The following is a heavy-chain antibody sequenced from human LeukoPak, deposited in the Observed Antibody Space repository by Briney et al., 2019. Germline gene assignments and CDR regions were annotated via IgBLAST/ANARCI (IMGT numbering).Heavy chain of an antibody. D-gene: IGHD2-2*01. V-gene: IGHV3-33*08. CDR3: ARDRSSTYFDY. CDR1: GFTFTTYA. J-gene: IGHJ4*02. CDR2: IWYDGTNK. Sequence: GRSLRLSCAASGFTFTTYAMHWVRQAPGKGLEWVAVIWYDGTNKYYADSVKGRFTISRDNSKNTLYLQMDSLRAEDTAVYYCARDRSSTYFDYWAQGTPVTVSS.